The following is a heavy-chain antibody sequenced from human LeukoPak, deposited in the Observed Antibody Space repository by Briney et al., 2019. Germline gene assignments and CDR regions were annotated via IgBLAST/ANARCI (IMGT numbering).Heavy chain of an antibody. CDR2: IHYTGST. CDR3: ARGYYDSRSHYLVAFDL. D-gene: IGHD3-10*01. V-gene: IGHV4-59*01. J-gene: IGHJ4*02. Sequence: AETLSLTCRVSGGSLSPNYWNWVRQTPGKGLEWIGYIHYTGSTSYNPSLKSRITISVDTSENQVSLTVKSVTAADTAVYYCARGYYDSRSHYLVAFDLWGQGVLVIVSS. CDR1: GGSLSPNY.